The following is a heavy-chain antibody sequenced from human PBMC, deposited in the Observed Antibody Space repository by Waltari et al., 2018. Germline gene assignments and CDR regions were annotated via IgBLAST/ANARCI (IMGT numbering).Heavy chain of an antibody. CDR1: GGSISSGSYY. CDR2: IYTSGST. J-gene: IGHJ4*02. Sequence: QVQLQESGPGLVKPSQTLSLTCTVSGGSISSGSYYWSWIRQPAGKGLEWIGYIYTSGSTNYNPSLKSRVTISVDTSKNQFSLKLSSVTAADTAVYYCARGGVAALFDYWGQGTLVTVSS. CDR3: ARGGVAALFDY. D-gene: IGHD2-15*01. V-gene: IGHV4-61*09.